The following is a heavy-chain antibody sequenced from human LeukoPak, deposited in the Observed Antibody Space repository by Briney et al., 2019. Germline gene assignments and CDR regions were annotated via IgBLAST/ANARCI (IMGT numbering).Heavy chain of an antibody. CDR2: MNPNSGNT. V-gene: IGHV1-8*01. CDR1: GYTFTSYD. Sequence: ASVKVSCKASGYTFTSYDINWVRQATGQGLEWMGWMNPNSGNTGYAQKFQGRVTMTRNTSISTAYMELSGLRSEDTAVYYCARVTRYCSGGSCDHDAFDIWGQGTMVTVSS. J-gene: IGHJ3*02. CDR3: ARVTRYCSGGSCDHDAFDI. D-gene: IGHD2-15*01.